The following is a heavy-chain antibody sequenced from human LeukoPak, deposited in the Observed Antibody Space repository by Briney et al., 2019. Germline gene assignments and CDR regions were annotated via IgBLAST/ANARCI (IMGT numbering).Heavy chain of an antibody. V-gene: IGHV3-21*04. CDR3: ARDPYSSSSGREYFDY. CDR2: ISSSSSYI. Sequence: GGSLRLSCAASGFTFSSYSINWVRQPPGKGLEWVSSISSSSSYIYYADSVKGRFTISRDNAKNSLYLQMNGLRAEDTAVYYCARDPYSSSSGREYFDYWGQGTLVTVSS. D-gene: IGHD6-6*01. J-gene: IGHJ4*02. CDR1: GFTFSSYS.